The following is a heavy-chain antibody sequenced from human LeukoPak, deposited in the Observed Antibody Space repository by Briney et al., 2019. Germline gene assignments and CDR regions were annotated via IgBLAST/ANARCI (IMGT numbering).Heavy chain of an antibody. CDR1: GSRFTSYW. CDR2: IDPSDSYT. J-gene: IGHJ4*02. D-gene: IGHD6-13*01. CDR3: ARLGYSSSWYGVAEFDY. V-gene: IGHV5-10-1*01. Sequence: PGESLQISCQGSGSRFTSYWISWVRKLPGKGLEWMGRIDPSDSYTNYSPSFQGHVTISADKSISTAYLQWSSLKASDTAMYYCARLGYSSSWYGVAEFDYWGQGTLVTVSS.